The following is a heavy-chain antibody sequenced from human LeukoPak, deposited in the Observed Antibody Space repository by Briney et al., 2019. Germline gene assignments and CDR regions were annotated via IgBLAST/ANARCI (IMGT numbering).Heavy chain of an antibody. V-gene: IGHV3-48*01. J-gene: IGHJ6*02. CDR2: ISSSSSTI. CDR3: ARDWAPPNYCSSTSCYGVDYYYGMDV. Sequence: PGGSLRLSCAASGFTFSSYSMNWVRQAPGKGLEWVSYISSSSSTIYYADSVKGRFTISRDNAKNSLYLQMNSLRAEDTAVYYCARDWAPPNYCSSTSCYGVDYYYGMDVWGQGTTVTVSS. D-gene: IGHD2-2*01. CDR1: GFTFSSYS.